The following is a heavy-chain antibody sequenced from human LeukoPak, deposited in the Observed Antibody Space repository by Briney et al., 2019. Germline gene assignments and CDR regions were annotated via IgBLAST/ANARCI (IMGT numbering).Heavy chain of an antibody. J-gene: IGHJ4*02. CDR2: IYHSGST. Sequence: SETLSLTCTVSGYSISSGYYWGWIRQPPGKGLEWIGSIYHSGSTYYNPSLKSRVTISVDTSKNQFSLKLSSVTAADTAVYYCARALKWTQDYWSQETLVTVSS. CDR1: GYSISSGYY. V-gene: IGHV4-38-2*02. CDR3: ARALKWTQDY. D-gene: IGHD3-3*01.